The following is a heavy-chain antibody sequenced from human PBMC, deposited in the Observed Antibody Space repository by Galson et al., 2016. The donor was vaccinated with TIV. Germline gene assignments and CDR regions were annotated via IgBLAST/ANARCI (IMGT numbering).Heavy chain of an antibody. J-gene: IGHJ3*01. V-gene: IGHV3-30*17. Sequence: SLRLSCAASGFTFGAYAIHWVRQAPGKGLEWVALISFDGTNEYYADSVKGRFTISRDNSKGTLSLQMDTLRPEDTAMYFCARTSVPQRIVITIDHFAFDVWGQGTLVTVSS. D-gene: IGHD1-26*01. CDR1: GFTFGAYA. CDR3: ARTSVPQRIVITIDHFAFDV. CDR2: ISFDGTNE.